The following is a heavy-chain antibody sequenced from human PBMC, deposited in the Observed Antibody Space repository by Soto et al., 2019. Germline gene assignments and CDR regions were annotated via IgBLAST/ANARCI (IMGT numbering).Heavy chain of an antibody. Sequence: GASVKVSCKASGYSFTNYYIHWVRQAPGQVLEWMGIIYPSGGSTNYAPKFRDRLTVTRDTSTNTVYMELSSLRSEDTAVYYCARDWGVGYNKPPLDYWGQGTPVTVSS. CDR2: IYPSGGST. J-gene: IGHJ4*02. CDR3: ARDWGVGYNKPPLDY. CDR1: GYSFTNYY. D-gene: IGHD3-10*01. V-gene: IGHV1-46*01.